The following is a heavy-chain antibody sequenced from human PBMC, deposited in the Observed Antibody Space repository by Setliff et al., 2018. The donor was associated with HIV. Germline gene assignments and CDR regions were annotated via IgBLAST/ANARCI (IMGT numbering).Heavy chain of an antibody. CDR3: ARRFLDYSRTWEDPSYKARLDY. D-gene: IGHD1-26*01. CDR1: GYSFTNSW. J-gene: IGHJ4*02. CDR2: IHPRDSDI. V-gene: IGHV5-51*01. Sequence: GESLKISCEASGYSFTNSWIGWVRQMPGKGLELIGSIHPRDSDIRWSPSFQGQVTSSVDKSNNTAYLQWSRLKASDTAMYFCARRFLDYSRTWEDPSYKARLDYWGQGTLVTVSS.